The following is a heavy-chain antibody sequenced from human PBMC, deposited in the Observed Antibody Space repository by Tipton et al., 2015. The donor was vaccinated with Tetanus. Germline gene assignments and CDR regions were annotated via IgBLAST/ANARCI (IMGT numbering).Heavy chain of an antibody. Sequence: SLRLSCAGSGFSFRDFGLNWVRQAPGKGLEWVSYISYSSTSIYYADSVKGRFAISRDNVKNSLFLQMNSLRDDDTATYYCARDVTIFGEMTFEYWGQGTLVTVSS. D-gene: IGHD3-3*01. CDR3: ARDVTIFGEMTFEY. CDR1: GFSFRDFG. V-gene: IGHV3-48*02. CDR2: ISYSSTSI. J-gene: IGHJ4*02.